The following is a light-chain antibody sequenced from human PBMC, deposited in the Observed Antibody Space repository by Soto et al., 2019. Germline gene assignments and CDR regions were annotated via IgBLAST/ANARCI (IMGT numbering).Light chain of an antibody. CDR3: QQYVSSPLT. CDR1: QSVSSNH. V-gene: IGKV3-20*01. CDR2: GAS. J-gene: IGKJ4*01. Sequence: EIVLTQSPGTLSLSPGERAALSCRASQSVSSNHLAWYQQRPGQAPRLLIYGASSRATGIPDRFSGSGSGTAFTLTISRLEPEDFAVYYCQQYVSSPLTFGGGTKVEIK.